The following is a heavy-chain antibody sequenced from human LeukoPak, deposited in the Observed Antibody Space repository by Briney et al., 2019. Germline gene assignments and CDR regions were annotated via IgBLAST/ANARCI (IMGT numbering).Heavy chain of an antibody. Sequence: GGSLRLSCAASGFTFSTYAMHWVRQAPGKGLEWVAVISYDGSSKYYADSVKGRFTISRDNSKNTLYLQMNSLRAEDTAVYYCARARSSYGYGDAFDIWGQGTMVTVSS. CDR1: GFTFSTYA. CDR3: ARARSSYGYGDAFDI. J-gene: IGHJ3*02. CDR2: ISYDGSSK. D-gene: IGHD5-18*01. V-gene: IGHV3-30*04.